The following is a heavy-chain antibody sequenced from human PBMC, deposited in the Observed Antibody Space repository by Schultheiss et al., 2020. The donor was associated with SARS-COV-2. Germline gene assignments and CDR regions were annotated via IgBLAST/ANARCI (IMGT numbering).Heavy chain of an antibody. D-gene: IGHD3-3*01. V-gene: IGHV1-2*02. CDR1: GYTFTGYY. Sequence: ASVKVSCKASGYTFTGYYMHWVRQAPGQGLEWMGWINPNSGGTNYAQKFQGRVTMTRDTSISTAYMELSRLRSDDTAVYYCAREPISTYYDFWSGSNWFDPWGQGTLVTVSS. CDR2: INPNSGGT. CDR3: AREPISTYYDFWSGSNWFDP. J-gene: IGHJ5*02.